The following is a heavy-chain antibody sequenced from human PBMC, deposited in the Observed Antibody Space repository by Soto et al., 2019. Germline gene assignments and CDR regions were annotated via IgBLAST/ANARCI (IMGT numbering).Heavy chain of an antibody. CDR3: AREWRAAADY. Sequence: QVQLQESGPGLVKPSETLSLTCTVSGGSISSYYWSWIRQPPGKGLEWIGYIYYSGSTNYNPSLKSRVTISVDTSKNQFSLKLSSVTAADTAVYYCAREWRAAADYWGQGTLVTVSS. D-gene: IGHD6-13*01. J-gene: IGHJ4*02. CDR2: IYYSGST. V-gene: IGHV4-59*01. CDR1: GGSISSYY.